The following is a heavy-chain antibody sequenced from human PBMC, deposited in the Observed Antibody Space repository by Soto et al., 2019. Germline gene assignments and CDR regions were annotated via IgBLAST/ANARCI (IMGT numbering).Heavy chain of an antibody. CDR1: GFSLSNARMG. D-gene: IGHD2-21*01. J-gene: IGHJ4*02. CDR3: ARTVARMNLDY. Sequence: SGPTLVNTTETLTLTCTVSGFSLSNARMGVSWIRQPPGKALEWLAHIFSNDETAYSTSLKTRLTISKDTSKSQVVLTMGNMDPVDTATYYCARTVARMNLDYWGQGTLVTVSS. V-gene: IGHV2-26*01. CDR2: IFSNDET.